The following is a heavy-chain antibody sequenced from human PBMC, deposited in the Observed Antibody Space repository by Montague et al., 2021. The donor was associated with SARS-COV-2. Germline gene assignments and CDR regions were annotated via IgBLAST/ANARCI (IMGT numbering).Heavy chain of an antibody. J-gene: IGHJ4*02. D-gene: IGHD3-22*01. CDR1: GGSFGDDH. CDR2: IKQSGST. Sequence: SETLFLTCGVYGGSFGDDHWSWVRQPPGKGLEWIGDIKQSGSTNYNPSLKSRVTISVDTSKNQFSLKLTSVTAADTAVYFCARGHLSVSMIVVVFTSASYYFDYWGQGALVTVSS. CDR3: ARGHLSVSMIVVVFTSASYYFDY. V-gene: IGHV4-34*01.